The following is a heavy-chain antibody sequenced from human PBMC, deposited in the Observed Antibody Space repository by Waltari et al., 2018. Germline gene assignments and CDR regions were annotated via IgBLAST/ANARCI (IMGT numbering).Heavy chain of an antibody. CDR2: ISYDGSNK. Sequence: QVQLVESGGGVVQPGRSLRLSCAASGFTFSSYAMHWVRQAPGKGLEWVAVISYDGSNKYYADSVKGRFTISRDNSKNTLYLQMNSLRAEDTAVYYCTRGTVGATGYFDYWGQGTLVTVSS. V-gene: IGHV3-30-3*01. J-gene: IGHJ4*02. CDR1: GFTFSSYA. CDR3: TRGTVGATGYFDY. D-gene: IGHD1-26*01.